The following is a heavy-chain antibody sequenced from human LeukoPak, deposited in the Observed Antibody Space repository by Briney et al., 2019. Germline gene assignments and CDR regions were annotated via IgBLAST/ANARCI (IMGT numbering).Heavy chain of an antibody. D-gene: IGHD4-11*01. CDR3: ARGRGNYFY. Sequence: PSETLSLTCAVYGGSFSGYYWSWIRQPPGKGLEWIGEINHSGSTNYNPSLKSRVTISVDTSKNQFSPKLSSVTAADTAVYYCARGRGNYFYWGQGTLVTVSS. CDR2: INHSGST. J-gene: IGHJ4*02. CDR1: GGSFSGYY. V-gene: IGHV4-34*01.